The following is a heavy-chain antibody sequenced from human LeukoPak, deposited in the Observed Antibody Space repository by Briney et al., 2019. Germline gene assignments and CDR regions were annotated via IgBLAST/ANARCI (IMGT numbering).Heavy chain of an antibody. D-gene: IGHD2-21*02. V-gene: IGHV3-33*08. J-gene: IGHJ4*02. CDR3: GRGNFPHCSGDCFDS. Sequence: QTGGSLRLSCAASGFPFSGYTMHWVRQAPGKGLEWVGVVWFDGSNTRYADSVKGRFTIARDDSKNTVYLQMNSLRVEDTAVYYCGRGNFPHCSGDCFDSWGQGTLVTVCS. CDR2: VWFDGSNT. CDR1: GFPFSGYT.